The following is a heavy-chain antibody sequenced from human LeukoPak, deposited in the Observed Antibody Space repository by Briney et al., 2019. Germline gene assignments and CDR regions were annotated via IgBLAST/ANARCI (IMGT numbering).Heavy chain of an antibody. V-gene: IGHV1-2*02. CDR3: AREPLGVPAADGNWFDP. D-gene: IGHD2-2*01. CDR2: INPNSGGT. J-gene: IGHJ5*02. Sequence: ASVKVSCKASGGTFSSYAISWVRQAPGQGLEWMGWINPNSGGTNYAQKFQGRVTMTRDTSISTAYMELSRLRSDDTAVYYCAREPLGVPAADGNWFDPWGQGTLVTVSS. CDR1: GGTFSSYA.